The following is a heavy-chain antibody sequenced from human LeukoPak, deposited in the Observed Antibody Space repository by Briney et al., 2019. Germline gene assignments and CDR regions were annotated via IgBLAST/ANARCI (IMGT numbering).Heavy chain of an antibody. Sequence: SVKVSFTASGGTFSSYAISWVRQAPGQGLEWMGGIIPIFGTASYAQKFQGRVTITADESTSTAYMELSSLRSEDTAVYYCARERNGGYFDYWGQGTLVTVSS. CDR3: ARERNGGYFDY. V-gene: IGHV1-69*13. D-gene: IGHD2-8*01. J-gene: IGHJ4*02. CDR1: GGTFSSYA. CDR2: IIPIFGTA.